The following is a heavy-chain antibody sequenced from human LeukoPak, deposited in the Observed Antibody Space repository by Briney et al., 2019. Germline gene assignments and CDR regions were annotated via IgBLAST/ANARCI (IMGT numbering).Heavy chain of an antibody. V-gene: IGHV3-53*01. Sequence: PGGSLRLSCTASGFTVNSNYMSWVRQAPGKGLEWVSVIYSGGSTYYADSVKGRFTISRDNSKNTLYLQMNSLRAEDTAVYYCTSYSGSYPEFFQHWGQGTLVTVSS. CDR1: GFTVNSNY. CDR2: IYSGGST. CDR3: TSYSGSYPEFFQH. D-gene: IGHD1-26*01. J-gene: IGHJ1*01.